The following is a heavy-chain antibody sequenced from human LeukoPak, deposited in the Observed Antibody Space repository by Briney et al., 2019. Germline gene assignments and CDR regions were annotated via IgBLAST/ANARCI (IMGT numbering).Heavy chain of an antibody. CDR3: ASLYCSSTSCPIDY. V-gene: IGHV3-66*01. J-gene: IGHJ4*02. CDR2: IYSGGST. CDR1: GFTFSNYA. D-gene: IGHD2-2*01. Sequence: GGSLRLSCGASGFTFSNYAMSWVRQAPGEGLEWVSVIYSGGSTYYADSVKGRFTISRDNSKNTLYLQMNSLRAEDTAVYYCASLYCSSTSCPIDYWGQGTLVTVSS.